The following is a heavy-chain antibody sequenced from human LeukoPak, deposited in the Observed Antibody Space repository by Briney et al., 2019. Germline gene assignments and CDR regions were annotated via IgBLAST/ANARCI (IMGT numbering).Heavy chain of an antibody. CDR3: AREASGYYRDF. Sequence: PGGCLRLSCAASGFTFSSYGMHWVRQAPGKGLEWVAVIWYDGSKENYADSVKGRFTISRDDSKNTLYLQMNSLRAEDTGVYYCAREASGYYRDFWGQGTLVTVSS. D-gene: IGHD3-3*01. CDR1: GFTFSSYG. V-gene: IGHV3-33*01. CDR2: IWYDGSKE. J-gene: IGHJ4*02.